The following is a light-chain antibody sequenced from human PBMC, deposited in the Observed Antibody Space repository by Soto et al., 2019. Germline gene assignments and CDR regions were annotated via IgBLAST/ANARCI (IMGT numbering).Light chain of an antibody. CDR1: QDISNY. CDR3: QKYRSLTPWT. V-gene: IGKV1-27*01. CDR2: DAS. Sequence: DIPMTQSPSSLSASIGDRVTITCRASQDISNYLAWYQQTPGTVPKLLIYDASTLRSGVPSRFSGRGSGTEFTLTISSLQPEDVATYYCQKYRSLTPWTFGQGTKVEI. J-gene: IGKJ1*01.